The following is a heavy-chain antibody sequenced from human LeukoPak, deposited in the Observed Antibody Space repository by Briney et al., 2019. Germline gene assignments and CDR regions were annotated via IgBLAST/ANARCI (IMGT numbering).Heavy chain of an antibody. J-gene: IGHJ3*02. CDR3: ARHGQPNYYDSSGYTAVDAFDI. CDR1: GFTFSNAW. Sequence: PGGSLRLSCAASGFTFSNAWMNWVRQAPGKGLEWVSYISSSGSTIYYADSVKGRFTISRDNAKNSLYLQMNSLRAEDTAVYYCARHGQPNYYDSSGYTAVDAFDIWGQGTMVTVSS. D-gene: IGHD3-22*01. CDR2: ISSSGSTI. V-gene: IGHV3-48*04.